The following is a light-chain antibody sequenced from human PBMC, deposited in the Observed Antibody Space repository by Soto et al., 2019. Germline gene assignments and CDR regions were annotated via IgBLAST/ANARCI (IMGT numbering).Light chain of an antibody. J-gene: IGKJ1*01. CDR2: AAS. CDR1: RSISNY. V-gene: IGKV1-39*01. Sequence: DIQMTQSPSSLSASVGDRVTITCRASRSISNYLNWYQQKSGKVPRLLIYAASSIQPGVPSRFSGTGTGTAFTLTNTSLQPEDSATYYCQQSYSVPRFGPGTRVDLK. CDR3: QQSYSVPR.